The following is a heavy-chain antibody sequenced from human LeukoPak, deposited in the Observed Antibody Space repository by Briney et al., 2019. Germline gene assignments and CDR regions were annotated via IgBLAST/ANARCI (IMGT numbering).Heavy chain of an antibody. D-gene: IGHD2/OR15-2a*01. Sequence: GGSLRLSCAASGFTSGFAFSDAWMSWIRQAPGKGLEWVGRIKSNADGGTPDYAAPARGRFTISRDDSKNTLYLQMNSLKTEDTAVYYCTTFYHEYSPYWGRGTLVTVSS. CDR3: TTFYHEYSPY. J-gene: IGHJ4*02. CDR2: IKSNADGGTP. V-gene: IGHV3-15*01. CDR1: GFTSGFAFSDAW.